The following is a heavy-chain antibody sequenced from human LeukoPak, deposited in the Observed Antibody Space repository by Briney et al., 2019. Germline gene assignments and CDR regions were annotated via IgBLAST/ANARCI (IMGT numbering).Heavy chain of an antibody. CDR2: ISWNSGSI. Sequence: PGGSLRLSCAASGFTFDDYAMHWVRQAPGKGLEWVSGISWNSGSIGYADSVKGRFTISRDNAKNSLYLQMNSLRAEDMALYYCAKSESSDWPIDAFDIWGQGTMVTVSS. D-gene: IGHD6-19*01. CDR3: AKSESSDWPIDAFDI. V-gene: IGHV3-9*03. CDR1: GFTFDDYA. J-gene: IGHJ3*02.